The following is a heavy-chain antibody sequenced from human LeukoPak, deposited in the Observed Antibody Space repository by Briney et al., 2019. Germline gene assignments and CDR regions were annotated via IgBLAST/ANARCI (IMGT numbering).Heavy chain of an antibody. D-gene: IGHD3-3*01. V-gene: IGHV1-69*05. CDR1: GGTFSSYA. J-gene: IGHJ4*02. Sequence: SVKDSCKASGGTFSSYAISWVRQAPGQGLEWMGRIIPIFGTANYAQKFQGRVTITTDESTSTAYMELSSLRSEDTAVYYCARDLRHDFWSGYYSDYWGQGTLVTVSS. CDR2: IIPIFGTA. CDR3: ARDLRHDFWSGYYSDY.